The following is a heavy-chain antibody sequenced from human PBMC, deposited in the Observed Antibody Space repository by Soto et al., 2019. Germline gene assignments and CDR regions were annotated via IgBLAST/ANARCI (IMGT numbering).Heavy chain of an antibody. V-gene: IGHV4-59*01. Sequence: PSETLSLTCTVSGGSISSYYWSWIRQPPGKGLEWIGYIYYSGSTNYNPSLKSRVTISVDTSKNQFSLKLSSVTAADTAVYYCARWGYCSSTSCYGDAFDIWGQGTMVT. CDR3: ARWGYCSSTSCYGDAFDI. CDR1: GGSISSYY. CDR2: IYYSGST. D-gene: IGHD2-2*01. J-gene: IGHJ3*02.